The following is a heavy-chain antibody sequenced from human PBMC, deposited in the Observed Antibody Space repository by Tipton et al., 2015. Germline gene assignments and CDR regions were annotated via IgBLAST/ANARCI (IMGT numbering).Heavy chain of an antibody. D-gene: IGHD5-24*01. CDR3: ARDLEHGMDV. CDR2: IYYSETS. J-gene: IGHJ6*02. V-gene: IGHV4-61*01. Sequence: TLSLTCTVSGGSVSSGSYYWSWIRQPPGKGLELIGYIYYSETSHYNPSLKSRVTISIDTSKNQFSLKLTSVTAADTAVYYCARDLEHGMDVWGQGTTVTVSS. CDR1: GGSVSSGSYY.